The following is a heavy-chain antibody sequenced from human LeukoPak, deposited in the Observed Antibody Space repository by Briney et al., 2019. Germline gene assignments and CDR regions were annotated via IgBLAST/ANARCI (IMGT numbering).Heavy chain of an antibody. Sequence: PGGSLRLSCAASGFTFSSYSMNWVRQAPGKGLEWDSSISSSSSYIYYADSVKGRFTISRDNAKNSLYLQMNSLRAEDTAVYYCARGSGYYDSSGYYYGYFQHWGQGTLVTVSS. CDR2: ISSSSSYI. J-gene: IGHJ1*01. CDR1: GFTFSSYS. V-gene: IGHV3-21*01. CDR3: ARGSGYYDSSGYYYGYFQH. D-gene: IGHD3-22*01.